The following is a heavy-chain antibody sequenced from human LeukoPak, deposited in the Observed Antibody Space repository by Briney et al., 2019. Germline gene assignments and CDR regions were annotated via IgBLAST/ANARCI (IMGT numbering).Heavy chain of an antibody. V-gene: IGHV4-59*02. Sequence: SETLSLTCNVSGDSVSGHYWSWIRQTPGKGLEWIGYVSYSGGTNYNPSLKRRVSISLDTSKNQFSLKLSSPAAADPAVYYCARAPMAITTSAFPDAFDFWGQGTMVTVSS. CDR3: ARAPMAITTSAFPDAFDF. D-gene: IGHD5-12*01. CDR2: VSYSGGT. J-gene: IGHJ3*01. CDR1: GDSVSGHY.